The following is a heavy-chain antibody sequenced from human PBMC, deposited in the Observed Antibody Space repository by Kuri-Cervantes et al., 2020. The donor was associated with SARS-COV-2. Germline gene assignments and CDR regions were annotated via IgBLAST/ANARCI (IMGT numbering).Heavy chain of an antibody. CDR1: GYTFTGYY. Sequence: ASVKVSCKASGYTFTGYYMHWVRQAPGQGLEWMGWINPNSGGTNYAQKFQGRVTMTRDTSISTAYMELSRLRSDDTAVYYCARDRRIAAAGTWSKFDYWGQGTPVTVSS. D-gene: IGHD6-13*01. V-gene: IGHV1-2*02. J-gene: IGHJ4*02. CDR2: INPNSGGT. CDR3: ARDRRIAAAGTWSKFDY.